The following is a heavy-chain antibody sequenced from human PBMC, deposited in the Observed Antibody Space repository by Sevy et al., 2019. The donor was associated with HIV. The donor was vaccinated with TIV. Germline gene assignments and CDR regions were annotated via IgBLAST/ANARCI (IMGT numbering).Heavy chain of an antibody. D-gene: IGHD1-26*01. J-gene: IGHJ4*02. CDR2: IKPDGSDK. CDR3: EQETFGRFDS. CDR1: GFSFSAYW. Sequence: GGSLRLSCAASGFSFSAYWMNWVRQAPGKGLEWVANIKPDGSDKHYVDSAEGRFTISRDNDKNSMYLQMNSLSVEDTAMYYCEQETFGRFDSWGQGTLVTVSS. V-gene: IGHV3-7*01.